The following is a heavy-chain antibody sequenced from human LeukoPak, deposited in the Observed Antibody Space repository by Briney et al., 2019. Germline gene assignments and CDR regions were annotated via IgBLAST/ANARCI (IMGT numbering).Heavy chain of an antibody. CDR3: ARGASRSGWYSYDAFDI. CDR2: ISSSSSYI. D-gene: IGHD6-19*01. CDR1: GFTFSSYS. Sequence: PGGSLRLSCAASGFTFSSYSMNWVRQAPGKGLAWVSSISSSSSYIYYADSVKGRFTISRDNAKNSLYLQMNSLRAEDTAVYYCARGASRSGWYSYDAFDIWGQGTMATISS. J-gene: IGHJ3*02. V-gene: IGHV3-21*01.